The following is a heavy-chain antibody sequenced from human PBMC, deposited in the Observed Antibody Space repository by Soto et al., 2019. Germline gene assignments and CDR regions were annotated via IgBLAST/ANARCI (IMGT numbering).Heavy chain of an antibody. CDR1: GYTFTSYY. D-gene: IGHD6-6*01. CDR3: ARERPPYSSSSHWFDP. V-gene: IGHV1-46*01. J-gene: IGHJ5*02. CDR2: INPSGGST. Sequence: GASVKVSCKASGYTFTSYYMHWVRQAPGQGLEWMGIINPSGGSTSYAQKFQGRVTMTRDTSTSTVYMELSSLRSEDTAVYYCARERPPYSSSSHWFDPWGQGTLVTVPS.